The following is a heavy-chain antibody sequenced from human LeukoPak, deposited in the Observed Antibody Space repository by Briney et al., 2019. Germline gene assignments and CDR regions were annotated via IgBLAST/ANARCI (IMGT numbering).Heavy chain of an antibody. Sequence: GGSLRLSCAASGFTFSSYVMIRVRQAPGKGLEWVSAISGSGSSTYYADSVQGRFTVSRDNSKNTLYLQMNSLRAEDTAVSYCAKDGSSSWSPLNFDYWGRGTLVTVSS. CDR3: AKDGSSSWSPLNFDY. CDR2: ISGSGSST. D-gene: IGHD6-13*01. J-gene: IGHJ4*02. V-gene: IGHV3-23*01. CDR1: GFTFSSYV.